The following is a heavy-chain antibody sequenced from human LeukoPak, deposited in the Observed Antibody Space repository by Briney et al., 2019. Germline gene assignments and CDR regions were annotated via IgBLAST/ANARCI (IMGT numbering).Heavy chain of an antibody. CDR3: ARLGVGAFDI. D-gene: IGHD2-15*01. Sequence: SETLSLTCTVSGGSISSSSYYWGWIRQPPGKGLEWIGSFYYSGSTYYNPSLKSRVTISVDTSKNQFSLKLSSVTAADTAVYYCARLGVGAFDIWGQGTMVTVSS. CDR1: GGSISSSSYY. J-gene: IGHJ3*02. V-gene: IGHV4-39*01. CDR2: FYYSGST.